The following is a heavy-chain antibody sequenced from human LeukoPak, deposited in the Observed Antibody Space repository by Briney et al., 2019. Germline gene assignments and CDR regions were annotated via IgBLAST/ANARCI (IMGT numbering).Heavy chain of an antibody. CDR2: MSFDGNFE. V-gene: IGHV3-30*04. CDR3: ARVGETGTVTMELDL. J-gene: IGHJ1*01. CDR1: GFAFADYG. Sequence: GGSLRLSCAASGFAFADYGLHWVRQAPGKGLEWVALMSFDGNFENFADSVKGRFTISRDTARNTLYLHMGSLGVEDSAVYYCARVGETGTVTMELDLWGQGALVTVSS. D-gene: IGHD1-7*01.